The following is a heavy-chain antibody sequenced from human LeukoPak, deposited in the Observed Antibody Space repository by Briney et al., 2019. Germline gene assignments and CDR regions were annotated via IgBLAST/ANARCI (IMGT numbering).Heavy chain of an antibody. Sequence: GGSLRLSCAASGFTFSNYAMHWVRQAPGKGLEWVAIISYHGSNKYYSDSMKGRSTISRDNSKNTLYLQMNSLKTEDTAVYYCGKDWLYYGDYGYAFDIWGQGTMVTVSS. CDR3: GKDWLYYGDYGYAFDI. CDR1: GFTFSNYA. V-gene: IGHV3-30*18. J-gene: IGHJ3*02. CDR2: ISYHGSNK. D-gene: IGHD4-17*01.